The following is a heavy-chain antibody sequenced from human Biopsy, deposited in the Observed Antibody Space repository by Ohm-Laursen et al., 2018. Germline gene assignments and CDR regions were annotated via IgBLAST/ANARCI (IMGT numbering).Heavy chain of an antibody. Sequence: TLSLTCTVSGVSINGGRYYWNWIRHHPGKGLEWIGYISHTGSTHSNPSLKSRITISIDTSENHFSLRLSSLTAADTAVYYCARGSNDFGGLYFPRWGQGTLLTVSS. V-gene: IGHV4-31*03. J-gene: IGHJ4*02. CDR2: ISHTGST. D-gene: IGHD4-23*01. CDR3: ARGSNDFGGLYFPR. CDR1: GVSINGGRYY.